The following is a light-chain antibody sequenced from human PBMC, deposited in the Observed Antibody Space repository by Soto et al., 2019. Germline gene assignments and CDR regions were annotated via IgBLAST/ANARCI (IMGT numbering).Light chain of an antibody. CDR1: QCFRHR. CDR2: DGS. Sequence: SQKTQAPPTLSASVGDTVPLTCRATQCFRHRLAWYPQKPGEAPKFLIYDGSALPRGVPSRFSGSGSGTKFTLTIASLEPEDFAIYYCQQFRSFSGTFGPGTKVDI. J-gene: IGKJ3*01. V-gene: IGKV1-5*01. CDR3: QQFRSFSGT.